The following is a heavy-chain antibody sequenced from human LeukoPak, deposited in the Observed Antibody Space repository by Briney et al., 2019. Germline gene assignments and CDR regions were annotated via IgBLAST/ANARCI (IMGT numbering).Heavy chain of an antibody. D-gene: IGHD2-2*01. CDR3: ARDSRAVVGHLYYGMDV. CDR2: ISDNGGRT. CDR1: GFTFSNYA. Sequence: GGSLRLSCAASGFTFSNYAMYWVRQAPGRGLEYVSVISDNGGRTYYGNSVKGRFTISRDNSKNMLFLQMGSLRAEDMAVYYCARDSRAVVGHLYYGMDVWGQGTTVTVSS. V-gene: IGHV3-64*01. J-gene: IGHJ6*02.